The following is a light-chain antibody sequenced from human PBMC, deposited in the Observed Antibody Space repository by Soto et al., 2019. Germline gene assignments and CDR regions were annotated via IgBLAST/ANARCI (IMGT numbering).Light chain of an antibody. Sequence: QSALTQPRSVSGSPGQSVTISCTGTSSDVGGYDYVSWYQQHPGKAPKLIIYDVFKRPSGVPARFSGSKSGNTASLTISGLQAEEEADYHCCSQAGSYTLFFGGGTKLTVL. V-gene: IGLV2-11*01. CDR3: CSQAGSYTLF. CDR2: DVF. CDR1: SSDVGGYDY. J-gene: IGLJ2*01.